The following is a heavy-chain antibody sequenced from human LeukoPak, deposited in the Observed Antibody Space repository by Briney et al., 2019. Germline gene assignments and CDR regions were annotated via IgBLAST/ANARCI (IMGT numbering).Heavy chain of an antibody. CDR3: ARGFCSSTSCYQGPFDF. CDR2: IKNKTNGGTT. V-gene: IGHV3-15*01. Sequence: GGSLRLSCAAPGFIFSSAWMTWVRQAPGKGLEWVGHIKNKTNGGTTDYAAPVEGRFIISRDDSKNTLYLQMNSLRPEDTAVYYGARGFCSSTSCYQGPFDFWGQGTLVTVSS. CDR1: GFIFSSAW. J-gene: IGHJ4*02. D-gene: IGHD2-2*01.